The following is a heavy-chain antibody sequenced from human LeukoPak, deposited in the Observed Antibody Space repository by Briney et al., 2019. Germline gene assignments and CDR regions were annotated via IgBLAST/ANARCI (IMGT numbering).Heavy chain of an antibody. CDR1: GGSFSGYY. J-gene: IGHJ4*02. Sequence: SETLSLTCAVYGGSFSGYYWSWIRQPPGKGLEWIGEINHSGSTNYNPSLKSRVTISVDTSKNQFSLKLSSVTAADTAVYYCARGRSDYYDSSGYYYGSWGQGTLVTVSS. CDR3: ARGRSDYYDSSGYYYGS. D-gene: IGHD3-22*01. CDR2: INHSGST. V-gene: IGHV4-34*01.